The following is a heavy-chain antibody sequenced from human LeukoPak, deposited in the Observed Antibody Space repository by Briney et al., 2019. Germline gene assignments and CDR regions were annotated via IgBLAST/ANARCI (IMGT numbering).Heavy chain of an antibody. CDR1: GGCISSSSYY. D-gene: IGHD2-21*01. V-gene: IGHV4-39*07. J-gene: IGHJ6*03. Sequence: SETLSLTCTVSGGCISSSSYYWSWIRQAAGKGLEWIGEINHSGSTNYNPSLKSRVTISVDTSKNQFSLKLSSVTAADTAVYYCARLRRVGIYYYYYMDVWGKGTTVTVSS. CDR3: ARLRRVGIYYYYYMDV. CDR2: INHSGST.